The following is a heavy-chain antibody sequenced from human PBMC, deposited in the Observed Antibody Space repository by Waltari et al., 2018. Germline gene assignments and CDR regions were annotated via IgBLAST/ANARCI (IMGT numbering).Heavy chain of an antibody. V-gene: IGHV3-30*18. CDR1: GFTFSSYG. J-gene: IGHJ4*02. CDR3: AKPGNS. CDR2: ISYDGSNK. Sequence: QVQLVESGGGVVQPGRSLRLSCAASGFTFSSYGMHWVRQAPGKGLEWVAVISYDGSNKYYADSVKGRFTISRDNSKNTLYLQMNSLRAEDTAVYYCAKPGNSWGQGTLVTVSS.